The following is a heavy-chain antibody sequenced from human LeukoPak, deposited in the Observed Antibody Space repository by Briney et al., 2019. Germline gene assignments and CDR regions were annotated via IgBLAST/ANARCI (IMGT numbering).Heavy chain of an antibody. J-gene: IGHJ5*02. CDR2: IYYSGST. Sequence: SETLSLTCTVLGGSISSYYWSWIRQPPGKGLEWIGYIYYSGSTFYNPSLKSRVTISVDTSNNQSSLKVNSVTAADTAVYYCARARRCSTNSCYTYFDPWGQGTLVTVSS. V-gene: IGHV4-59*08. CDR1: GGSISSYY. D-gene: IGHD2-2*02. CDR3: ARARRCSTNSCYTYFDP.